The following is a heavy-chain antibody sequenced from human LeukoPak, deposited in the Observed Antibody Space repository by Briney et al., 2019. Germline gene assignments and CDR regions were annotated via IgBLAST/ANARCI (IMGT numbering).Heavy chain of an antibody. CDR3: ALIGDIVVVPAAIRYDY. CDR2: IYHSGST. D-gene: IGHD2-2*02. CDR1: GYSISSGYY. J-gene: IGHJ4*02. Sequence: PSETLSLTCAVSGYSISSGYYWGWIRQPPGKGLEWIGSIYHSGSTYYNPSLKSRVTISVDTSKNQFSLKLSSVTAADTAVYYCALIGDIVVVPAAIRYDYWGQGTLVTVSS. V-gene: IGHV4-38-2*01.